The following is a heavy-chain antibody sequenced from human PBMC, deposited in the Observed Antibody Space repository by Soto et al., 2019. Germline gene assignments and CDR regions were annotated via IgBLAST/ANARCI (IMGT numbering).Heavy chain of an antibody. CDR1: GFTFSSYG. CDR2: ISYDGSNK. CDR3: AKDKGQWLVRDAFDI. J-gene: IGHJ3*02. Sequence: GGSLRLSCAASGFTFSSYGMHWVRQAPGKGLEWVAVISYDGSNKYYADSVKGRFTISRDNSKNTLYLQMNSLRAEDTAVYYCAKDKGQWLVRDAFDIWGQGTMVTVSS. V-gene: IGHV3-30*18. D-gene: IGHD6-19*01.